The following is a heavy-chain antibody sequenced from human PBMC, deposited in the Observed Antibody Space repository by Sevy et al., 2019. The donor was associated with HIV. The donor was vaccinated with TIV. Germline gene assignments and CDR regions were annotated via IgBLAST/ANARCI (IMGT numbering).Heavy chain of an antibody. CDR2: INTNTGNP. CDR3: ARVEYRPETFYYYYYGMDV. Sequence: ASVKVSCKASGYTFTSYAMNWVRQAPGQGLEWVGWINTNTGNPTYAQGFTGRFVFSLDTSGSTAYLQISRLKAEDTAVYYCARVEYRPETFYYYYYGMDVWGQGTTVTVSS. V-gene: IGHV7-4-1*02. J-gene: IGHJ6*02. CDR1: GYTFTSYA. D-gene: IGHD3-3*01.